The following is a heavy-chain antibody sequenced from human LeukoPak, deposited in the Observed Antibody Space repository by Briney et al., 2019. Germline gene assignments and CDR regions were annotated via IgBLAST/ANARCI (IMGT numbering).Heavy chain of an antibody. CDR1: GGSISSSSYY. CDR2: IYYSGST. D-gene: IGHD6-19*01. J-gene: IGHJ4*02. V-gene: IGHV4-39*07. CDR3: ATRGQWSGDY. Sequence: SETLSLTCTVSGGSISSSSYYWGWIRQPPGKGLEWIGIIYYSGSTYYNPSLKSRVTILVDTSKNQFSLNLTSVTAADTAVYYCATRGQWSGDYWGQGILVTVSS.